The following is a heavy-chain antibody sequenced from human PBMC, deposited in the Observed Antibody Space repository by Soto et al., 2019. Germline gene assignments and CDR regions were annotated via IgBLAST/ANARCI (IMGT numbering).Heavy chain of an antibody. V-gene: IGHV3-11*01. CDR2: ISSSGSTI. Sequence: QVQLVESGGGLVKPGGSLRLSCAASGFTFSDYYMSWIRQAPGKGLEWVSYISSSGSTIYYADSVKGRFTISRDNAKNSLYLQMNSLRAEDTAVYYCATELGATTTPDGYYYYYYMDVWGKGTTVTVSS. D-gene: IGHD5-12*01. J-gene: IGHJ6*03. CDR3: ATELGATTTPDGYYYYYYMDV. CDR1: GFTFSDYY.